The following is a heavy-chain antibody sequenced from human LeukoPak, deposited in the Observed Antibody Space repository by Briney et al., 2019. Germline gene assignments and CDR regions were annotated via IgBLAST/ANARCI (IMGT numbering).Heavy chain of an antibody. CDR3: GRGGGRKLDF. CDR2: FYYSGST. J-gene: IGHJ4*02. CDR1: GDSISSYY. Sequence: SETLSLTCTVSGDSISSYYWSWIRQPPGKGLEWIGYFYYSGSTSYNPSLKSRVTISVDTSKHQFSLRLSSVTAADTAVYYCGRGGGRKLDFWGQGTLVTVSS. D-gene: IGHD3-16*01. V-gene: IGHV4-59*01.